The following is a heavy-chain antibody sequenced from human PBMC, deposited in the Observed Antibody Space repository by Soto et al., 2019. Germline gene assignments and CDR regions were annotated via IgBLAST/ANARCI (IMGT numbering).Heavy chain of an antibody. D-gene: IGHD3-22*01. CDR3: ASRYYYDSSGYYYPYYY. CDR2: ISSSSSTI. CDR1: GFTFSNYN. J-gene: IGHJ4*02. Sequence: SLRLSCAASGFTFSNYNMNWVRQAPGKGLEWVSSISSSSSTIYYADSVKGRFTISRDNAKNSLYLQMNSLRDEDTAVYYCASRYYYDSSGYYYPYYYWGQGTLVTVSS. V-gene: IGHV3-48*02.